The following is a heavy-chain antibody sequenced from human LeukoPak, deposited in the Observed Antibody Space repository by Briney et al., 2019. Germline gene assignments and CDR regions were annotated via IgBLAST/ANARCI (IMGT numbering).Heavy chain of an antibody. CDR1: GFTFSSYG. V-gene: IGHV3-33*01. CDR3: AREASLSGCYFDY. J-gene: IGHJ4*02. D-gene: IGHD5-12*01. CDR2: IWYDGTDK. Sequence: GGSLRLSCAASGFTFSSYGMHWVRQAPGKGLEWVAVIWYDGTDKYYGDSVKGRFAISRDNSKNTLFLQMSSLRAEDTALYYCAREASLSGCYFDYWGQGTLVTVSS.